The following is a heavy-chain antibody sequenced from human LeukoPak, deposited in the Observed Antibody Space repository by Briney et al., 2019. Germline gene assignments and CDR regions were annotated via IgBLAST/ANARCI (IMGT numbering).Heavy chain of an antibody. CDR3: TRVPTSRVRGVIRDSAWDY. Sequence: GGSLRLSCTASGFTFGDYAMSWVRQAPGKGREWVGFIRSKAYGGTTEYAASVKGRFTISRDDSKSIAYLQMNSLKTEDTAVYYCTRVPTSRVRGVIRDSAWDYWGQGTLVTVSS. D-gene: IGHD3-10*01. CDR1: GFTFGDYA. V-gene: IGHV3-49*04. CDR2: IRSKAYGGTT. J-gene: IGHJ4*02.